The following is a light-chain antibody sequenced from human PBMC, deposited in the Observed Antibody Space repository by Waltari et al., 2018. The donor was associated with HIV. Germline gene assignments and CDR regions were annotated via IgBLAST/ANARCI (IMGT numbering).Light chain of an antibody. CDR2: KDN. J-gene: IGLJ3*02. CDR3: QSTDSSGTWV. CDR1: ALTKRH. V-gene: IGLV3-25*03. Sequence: SYELTQPPSVSVSPGQTARITCSGDALTKRHTCWYQQMPGQAPVLMISKDNERPPGIPERFSASRSGTTVTLTLLGVQAEDEADYYCQSTDSSGTWVFGGGTKLTVL.